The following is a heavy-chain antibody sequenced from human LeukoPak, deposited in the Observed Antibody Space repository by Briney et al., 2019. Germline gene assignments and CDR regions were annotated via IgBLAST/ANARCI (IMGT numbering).Heavy chain of an antibody. CDR2: INPSGGRT. D-gene: IGHD5-12*01. J-gene: IGHJ4*02. CDR1: GYTFTGYY. V-gene: IGHV1-46*01. Sequence: VASVKVSCKASGYTFTGYYMHWVRQAPGQGLEWMGIINPSGGRTSSAQKFQGRVTMARDTSTSTVYMELTSLRSEDTAVYYCARNALGYDYRNYFDYWGQGTLVTVSS. CDR3: ARNALGYDYRNYFDY.